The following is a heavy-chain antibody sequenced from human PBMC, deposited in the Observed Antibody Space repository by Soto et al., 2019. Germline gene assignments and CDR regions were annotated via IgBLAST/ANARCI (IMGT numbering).Heavy chain of an antibody. CDR1: GGSISSSSYY. CDR2: IYYSGST. CDR3: ASRAVLRYGMDV. Sequence: QLQLQESGPGLVKPSETLSLTCTVSGGSISSSSYYWGWIRQPPGKGLEWIGSIYYSGSTYYNPSPKRRVTISLDTSNNQFSLTLSSVTAADTAVYYCASRAVLRYGMDVWGQGTTVTVSS. D-gene: IGHD3-9*01. J-gene: IGHJ6*02. V-gene: IGHV4-39*01.